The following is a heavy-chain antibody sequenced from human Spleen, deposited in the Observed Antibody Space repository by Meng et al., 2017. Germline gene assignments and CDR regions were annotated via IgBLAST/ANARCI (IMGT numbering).Heavy chain of an antibody. D-gene: IGHD5-12*01. CDR1: GYTFPDYW. CDR2: INPKSGDT. Sequence: ASVKVSCKASGYTFPDYWLHWVRRAPGQGLEWMGRINPKSGDTHYAQRFQGRVTMTGDTSISTAYMELSGLRSDDTAMYYCARRGYRGDDGFDYWGQGTLVNGAS. V-gene: IGHV1-2*06. J-gene: IGHJ4*02. CDR3: ARRGYRGDDGFDY.